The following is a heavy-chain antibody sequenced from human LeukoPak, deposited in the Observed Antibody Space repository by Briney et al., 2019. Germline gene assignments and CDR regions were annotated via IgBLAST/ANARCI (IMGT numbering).Heavy chain of an antibody. J-gene: IGHJ4*02. CDR2: IYYSGST. D-gene: IGHD6-13*01. CDR3: ARDITVRVPGIAAAGDY. Sequence: SETLSLTCTVSGGSISSYYWGWIRQPPGKGLEWIGGIYYSGSTYYNPSLKSRVTISVDTSKNQFSLKLSSVTAADTAVYYCARDITVRVPGIAAAGDYWGQGTLVTVSS. CDR1: GGSISSYY. V-gene: IGHV4-39*07.